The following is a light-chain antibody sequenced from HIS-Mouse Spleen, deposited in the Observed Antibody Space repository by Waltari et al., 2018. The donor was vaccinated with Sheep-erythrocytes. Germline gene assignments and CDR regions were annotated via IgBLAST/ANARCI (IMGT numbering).Light chain of an antibody. V-gene: IGLV2-23*01. J-gene: IGLJ3*02. Sequence: QSALTQPASVSGSPGQSLTISCTATSSDVGSYNLVSWYQQHPGKAPKLMIYEGSKRPSGVSNRFSGSKSGNTASLTISGLQAEDEADYYCCSYAGSSTPWVFGGGTKLTVL. CDR2: EGS. CDR3: CSYAGSSTPWV. CDR1: SSDVGSYNL.